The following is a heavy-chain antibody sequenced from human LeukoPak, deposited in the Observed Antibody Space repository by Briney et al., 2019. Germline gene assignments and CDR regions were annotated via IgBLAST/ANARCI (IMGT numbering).Heavy chain of an antibody. D-gene: IGHD6-13*01. CDR3: AKATNRHEYSSSWYLLDY. J-gene: IGHJ4*02. V-gene: IGHV3-23*01. CDR1: GFTFSSYA. Sequence: GGSLRLSCEASGFTFSSYAMSWVRQAPGKGLEWVSAISGSGGSTYYADSVKGRFTISRDNSKNTLYLQMNSLRAEDTAVYYCAKATNRHEYSSSWYLLDYWGQGTLVTVSS. CDR2: ISGSGGST.